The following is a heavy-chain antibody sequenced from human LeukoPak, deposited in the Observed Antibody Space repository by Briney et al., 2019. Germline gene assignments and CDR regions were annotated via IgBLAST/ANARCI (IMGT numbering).Heavy chain of an antibody. Sequence: GGSLRLSCAASGFTFSSYNMNWVHQAPGKGLEWVSYITSSSSTIYYADSVKGRSTISRDNAKNSLYLQMNSLRDEDTAVYYCARGKIGYYYGDYDGYWGQGTLVTVSS. D-gene: IGHD4-17*01. CDR2: ITSSSSTI. CDR3: ARGKIGYYYGDYDGY. V-gene: IGHV3-48*02. CDR1: GFTFSSYN. J-gene: IGHJ4*02.